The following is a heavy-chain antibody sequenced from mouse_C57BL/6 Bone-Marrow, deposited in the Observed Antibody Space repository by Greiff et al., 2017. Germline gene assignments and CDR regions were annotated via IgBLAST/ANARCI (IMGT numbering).Heavy chain of an antibody. CDR3: AIEGYDGYFDV. J-gene: IGHJ1*03. CDR1: GYTFTDYE. D-gene: IGHD2-2*01. CDR2: SDPETGGT. V-gene: IGHV1-15*01. Sequence: VQLQESGAELARPGASVTLSCKASGYTFTDYEMHWVKQTPVHGLEWIGASDPETGGTAYNQKFKGKAILTANKSSSTAYMELRSLTSEDSAVYYCAIEGYDGYFDVWGTGTTVTVSS.